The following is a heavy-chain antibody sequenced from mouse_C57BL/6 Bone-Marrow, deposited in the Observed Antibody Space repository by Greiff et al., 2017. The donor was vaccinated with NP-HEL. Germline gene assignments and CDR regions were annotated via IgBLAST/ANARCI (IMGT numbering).Heavy chain of an antibody. CDR3: GRHGIGAMDY. V-gene: IGHV5-6*01. CDR2: ISSGGSYT. Sequence: EVKLVESGGDLVKPGGSLKLSCAASGFTFTSYGMSWVRQTPDKRLEWIATISSGGSYTYYPDSVKGRFTISGDNANNTLYLQMSSLKSEDTAMYCGGRHGIGAMDYWGQGTSVTVSS. J-gene: IGHJ4*01. CDR1: GFTFTSYG.